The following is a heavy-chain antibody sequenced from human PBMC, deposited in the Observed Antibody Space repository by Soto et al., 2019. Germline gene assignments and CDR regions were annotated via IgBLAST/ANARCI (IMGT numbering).Heavy chain of an antibody. V-gene: IGHV1-18*01. CDR1: GYTFTSYG. Sequence: ASVKVSCKASGYTFTSYGIIWVRQAPGQGLEWMGWISAYNGNTNYAQKLQGRVTMTTDTSTSTAYMELRSLRSDDTAVYYCARDVYDILTGYDGFDYWGQGTLVTVSS. CDR2: ISAYNGNT. J-gene: IGHJ4*02. CDR3: ARDVYDILTGYDGFDY. D-gene: IGHD3-9*01.